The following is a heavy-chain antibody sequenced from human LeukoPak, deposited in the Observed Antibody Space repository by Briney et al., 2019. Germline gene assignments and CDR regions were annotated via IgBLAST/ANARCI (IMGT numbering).Heavy chain of an antibody. CDR3: AREVVAAAGTVDY. CDR1: GDSISNYY. J-gene: IGHJ4*02. CDR2: IYYSGST. D-gene: IGHD6-13*01. Sequence: SETLSLTCAVSGDSISNYYWSWIRQPPGKGLEWIGYIYYSGSTNYNPSLKSRVTISVDTSKNQFSLKLSSVTAADTAVYYCAREVVAAAGTVDYWGQGTLVTVSS. V-gene: IGHV4-59*01.